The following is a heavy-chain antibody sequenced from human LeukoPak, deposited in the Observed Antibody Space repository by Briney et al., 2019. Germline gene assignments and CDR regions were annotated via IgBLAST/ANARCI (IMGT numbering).Heavy chain of an antibody. CDR3: ARGGTAYYYYGSGRRNWFDP. CDR1: GGSISSYY. V-gene: IGHV4-59*01. Sequence: PSETLSLTCTVSGGSISSYYWSWIRQPPGKGLEWIGYIYYSGSTNYNPSLKSRVTISVDTSKNQFSLKLSSVTAADTAVYYCARGGTAYYYYGSGRRNWFDPWGQGTLVTDSS. J-gene: IGHJ5*02. CDR2: IYYSGST. D-gene: IGHD3-10*01.